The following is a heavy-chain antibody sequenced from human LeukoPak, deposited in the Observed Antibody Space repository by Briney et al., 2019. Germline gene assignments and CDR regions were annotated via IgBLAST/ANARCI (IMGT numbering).Heavy chain of an antibody. CDR3: ARGFEGTSYSNWFDP. D-gene: IGHD2-2*01. Sequence: PSETLSLTCAVYGGSFSGYYWSWIRQPPRKGLEWIGEINHSGSTNYNPSLKSRVTISVDTSKNQFSLKLSSVTAADTAVYYCARGFEGTSYSNWFDPWGQGTLVTVSS. J-gene: IGHJ5*02. CDR2: INHSGST. CDR1: GGSFSGYY. V-gene: IGHV4-34*01.